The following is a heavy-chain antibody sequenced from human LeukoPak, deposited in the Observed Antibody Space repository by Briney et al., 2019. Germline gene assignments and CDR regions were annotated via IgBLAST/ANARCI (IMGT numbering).Heavy chain of an antibody. CDR1: GFTFSNYG. J-gene: IGHJ4*02. CDR3: ARRSGIAVAGAFDY. V-gene: IGHV3-23*01. Sequence: GGSLRLSCAASGFTFSNYGMGWVRQTPGKGLEWLSSVSGSGANTYYADSVKGRFTISRDNSKNTLYLQMNSLRAEDTAVYYCARRSGIAVAGAFDYWGQGTLVTVSS. CDR2: VSGSGANT. D-gene: IGHD6-19*01.